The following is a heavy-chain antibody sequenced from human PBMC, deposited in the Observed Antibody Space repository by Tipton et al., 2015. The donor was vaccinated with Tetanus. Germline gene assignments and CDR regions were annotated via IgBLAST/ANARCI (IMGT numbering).Heavy chain of an antibody. J-gene: IGHJ4*02. V-gene: IGHV4-4*07. CDR3: ARWGPGVTTWGFDF. D-gene: IGHD3-16*01. CDR1: GGSIRGHF. CDR2: LHSSGDT. Sequence: TLSLTCTVSGGSIRGHFWSWIRQPAGKGLEWSGRLHSSGDTTYNPSLKSRVTMSVDTSKNQFSLRLSSVTAADTALYFCARWGPGVTTWGFDFWGQGTLVTVSS.